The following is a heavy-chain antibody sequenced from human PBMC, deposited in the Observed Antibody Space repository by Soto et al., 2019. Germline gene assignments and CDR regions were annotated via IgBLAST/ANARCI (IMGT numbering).Heavy chain of an antibody. V-gene: IGHV1-69*13. CDR3: ARVGIAAAGTPYYYYGMDV. J-gene: IGHJ6*02. CDR2: IIPIFGTA. CDR1: GGTFSSYA. Sequence: ASVKVSCKASGGTFSSYAISWVRQAPGQGLEWMGGIIPIFGTANYAQKFQGRVTITADESTSTAYMELSSLRSEDTAVYYCARVGIAAAGTPYYYYGMDVWGQGTTVTVSS. D-gene: IGHD6-13*01.